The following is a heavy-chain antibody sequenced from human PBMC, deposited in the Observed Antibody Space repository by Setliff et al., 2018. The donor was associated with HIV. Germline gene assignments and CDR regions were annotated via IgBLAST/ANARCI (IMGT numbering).Heavy chain of an antibody. CDR2: INPNSGDT. J-gene: IGHJ5*02. CDR3: ARGRTYDSSIYFGNWFDP. Sequence: GASVKVSCKASGYIITGYLIHWVRQAPGQGLEWMGWINPNSGDTKYAQEFEGRVSMTRDTSNNTAYMEVNRLRSDDTAVYYCARGRTYDSSIYFGNWFDPWGQGTLVTVSS. D-gene: IGHD3-22*01. V-gene: IGHV1-2*02. CDR1: GYIITGYL.